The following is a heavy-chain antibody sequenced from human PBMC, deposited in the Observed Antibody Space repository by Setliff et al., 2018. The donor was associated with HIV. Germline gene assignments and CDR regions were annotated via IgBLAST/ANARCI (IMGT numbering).Heavy chain of an antibody. V-gene: IGHV4-59*01. J-gene: IGHJ4*02. Sequence: PSETLSLTCTVSGVSISSYYWSWIRQPPGKGLEWIGYIYYSGSTNYNPSLKSRVTISVDTSKKQFSLKQSSVTAADTAVYYCARVPILRYASPVDMWGQGTLVTVSS. CDR1: GVSISSYY. CDR3: ARVPILRYASPVDM. D-gene: IGHD3-9*01. CDR2: IYYSGST.